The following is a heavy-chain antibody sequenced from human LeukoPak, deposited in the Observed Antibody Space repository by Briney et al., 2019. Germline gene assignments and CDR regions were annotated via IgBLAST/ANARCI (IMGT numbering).Heavy chain of an antibody. D-gene: IGHD6-19*01. Sequence: ASVKVSCKTSGYTFTGYYMHWVRQAPGQGLERMGWINPNSGGTNYAQKFQGRVTMTRDTSISTAYMELTRLRSDDTAGYYCARYSSGWYFDLWGRGTLVAVSS. V-gene: IGHV1-2*02. J-gene: IGHJ2*01. CDR3: ARYSSGWYFDL. CDR1: GYTFTGYY. CDR2: INPNSGGT.